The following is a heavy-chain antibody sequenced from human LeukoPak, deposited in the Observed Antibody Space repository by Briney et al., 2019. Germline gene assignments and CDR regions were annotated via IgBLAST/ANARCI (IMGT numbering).Heavy chain of an antibody. Sequence: PGGSLRLSCAASGFTFSSYSMNWVRQAPGKGLEWVSFISSSSSYIYYADSVKGRFTISRDNAKNSLYLQMNSLRAEDTAVYYCARDYDFWSGFDYWGQGTLVTVSS. CDR3: ARDYDFWSGFDY. CDR1: GFTFSSYS. D-gene: IGHD3-3*01. CDR2: ISSSSSYI. V-gene: IGHV3-21*01. J-gene: IGHJ4*02.